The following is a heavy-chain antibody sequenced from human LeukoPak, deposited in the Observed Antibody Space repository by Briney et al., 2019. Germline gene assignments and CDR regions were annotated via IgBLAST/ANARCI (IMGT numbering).Heavy chain of an antibody. Sequence: PSKTLSLTCTVSGDSISSSNYYWSWIRQPPGKGLEWIGYIYYSGSTNYNPSLKSRVTISVDTSKNQFSLKLSSVTAADTAVYYCARVRCSGGGCYSDYWGQGTLVTVSS. V-gene: IGHV4-61*01. CDR3: ARVRCSGGGCYSDY. J-gene: IGHJ4*02. D-gene: IGHD2-15*01. CDR1: GDSISSSNYY. CDR2: IYYSGST.